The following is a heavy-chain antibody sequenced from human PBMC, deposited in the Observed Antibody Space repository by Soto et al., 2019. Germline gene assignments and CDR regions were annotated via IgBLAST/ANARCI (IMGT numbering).Heavy chain of an antibody. CDR3: ARDRGTCSDRRRYGYFGN. V-gene: IGHV3-33*01. D-gene: IGHD2-15*01. CDR1: PFTFRSHG. CDR2: IWYDGTEK. Sequence: EGTLRLSCAASPFTFRSHGMHWVRQAPGKWLEWVAAIWYDGTEKYYADSVKGRFTISRDNSSNTVYLQMDSLSAEDTAVYYCARDRGTCSDRRRYGYFGNWGQGTLVTVCS. J-gene: IGHJ4*02.